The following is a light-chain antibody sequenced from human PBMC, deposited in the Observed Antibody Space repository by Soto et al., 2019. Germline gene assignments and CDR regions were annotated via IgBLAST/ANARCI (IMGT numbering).Light chain of an antibody. V-gene: IGLV2-14*01. CDR3: SSYTGSSTFV. CDR2: DVN. CDR1: SSDVGGYDY. J-gene: IGLJ1*01. Sequence: QSVLTQPASVSGSPGQSITISCTGTSSDVGGYDYVSWYQQLPGKAHKLLIYDVNNRPSGVSHRFSGSKSGNTASLTISGLQAEDEADYYCSSYTGSSTFVFGTGTKVTVL.